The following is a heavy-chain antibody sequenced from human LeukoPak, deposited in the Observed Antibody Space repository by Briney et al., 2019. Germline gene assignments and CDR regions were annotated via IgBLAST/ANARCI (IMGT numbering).Heavy chain of an antibody. V-gene: IGHV3-53*05. CDR2: IYSGGST. CDR3: ARDGGNSGDFDC. D-gene: IGHD4-23*01. Sequence: QSGGSLGLSCAASGFTVSSNYMSWVRQAPGKGLEWVSVIYSGGSTYYADSVKGRFTISRDNSKNMLYLQMNSLRAEDTAVYYCARDGGNSGDFDCWGQGTLVTVSS. J-gene: IGHJ4*02. CDR1: GFTVSSNY.